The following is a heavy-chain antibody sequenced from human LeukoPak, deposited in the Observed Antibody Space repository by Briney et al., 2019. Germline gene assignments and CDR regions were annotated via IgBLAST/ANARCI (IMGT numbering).Heavy chain of an antibody. CDR3: ARGSIGPRSWFDP. V-gene: IGHV3-66*01. D-gene: IGHD2-2*01. J-gene: IGHJ5*02. Sequence: GGSLRLSCAASGFTVSTNYMSWVRQAPGKGLEWVSVIFSNGNTYYADPVKGRFSISRDNSKNTLFLQMNSLRDEDTAVYYCARGSIGPRSWFDPWGQGTLVTVSS. CDR1: GFTVSTNY. CDR2: IFSNGNT.